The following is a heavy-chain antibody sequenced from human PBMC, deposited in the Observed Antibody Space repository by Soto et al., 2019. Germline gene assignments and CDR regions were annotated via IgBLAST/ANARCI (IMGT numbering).Heavy chain of an antibody. CDR2: IKRKIYGGTA. D-gene: IGHD1-26*01. V-gene: IGHV3-15*07. CDR3: TTDSYSSIKVVRFDY. CDR1: GCMFSNAW. Sequence: PGGSRRLSFAASGCMFSNAWIKWVRQVPGKGLEWVGRIKRKIYGGTAEYAAPVQGRFAVSRDDSKNMVFLQMNSLKTEDTGIYYRTTDSYSSIKVVRFDYWGQETLVTVSS. J-gene: IGHJ4*02.